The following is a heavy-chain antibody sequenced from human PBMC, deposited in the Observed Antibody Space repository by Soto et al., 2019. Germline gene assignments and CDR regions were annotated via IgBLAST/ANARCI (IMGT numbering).Heavy chain of an antibody. CDR2: MNPNSGNT. CDR1: GYTFTSYD. J-gene: IGHJ2*01. V-gene: IGHV1-8*01. Sequence: QVQLVQSGAEVKKPGASVKVSRKASGYTFTSYDINWVRQATGQGLEWMGWMNPNSGNTGYAQKFQGRVTMTRNTSISTAYMELSSLRSEDTAVYYCAREITAYWYFDLWGRGTLVTVSS. D-gene: IGHD3-16*01. CDR3: AREITAYWYFDL.